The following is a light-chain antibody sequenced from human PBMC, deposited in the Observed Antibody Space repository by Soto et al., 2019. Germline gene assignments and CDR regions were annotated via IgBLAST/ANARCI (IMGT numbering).Light chain of an antibody. CDR2: EDN. CDR1: RGTIASNS. Sequence: NFMLTQPHSVSASPGKTVTISCTRSRGTIASNSVQWYQQRPGNSPTTVISEDNQRPSGVPDRFSGSIDSSSMSASLTISGLKTEDEADYYCQSFDNGNHWVFGGGTKVTVL. J-gene: IGLJ3*02. CDR3: QSFDNGNHWV. V-gene: IGLV6-57*01.